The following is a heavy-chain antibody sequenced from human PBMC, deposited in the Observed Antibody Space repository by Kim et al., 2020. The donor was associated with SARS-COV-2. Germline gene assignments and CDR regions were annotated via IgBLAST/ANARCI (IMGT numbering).Heavy chain of an antibody. V-gene: IGHV3-23*01. J-gene: IGHJ4*02. D-gene: IGHD3-22*01. Sequence: YADSVKGRFTVSRDNADNTLYRQMNSLRAEDTALYYCAKDHESSGWPTFDYWGQGTLVTVSS. CDR3: AKDHESSGWPTFDY.